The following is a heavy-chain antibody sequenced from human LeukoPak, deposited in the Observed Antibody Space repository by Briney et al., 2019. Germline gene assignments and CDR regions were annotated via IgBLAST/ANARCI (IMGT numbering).Heavy chain of an antibody. J-gene: IGHJ4*02. Sequence: SVKVSCKASGGTFSSYAISWVRQAPGQGLEWMGGIIPIFGTANYAQKFQGRVTITTDESTSTAYMELSSLRSEDTAVYYCAKEIVGAYYFDYWGQGTLVTVSS. CDR3: AKEIVGAYYFDY. CDR1: GGTFSSYA. D-gene: IGHD1-26*01. V-gene: IGHV1-69*05. CDR2: IIPIFGTA.